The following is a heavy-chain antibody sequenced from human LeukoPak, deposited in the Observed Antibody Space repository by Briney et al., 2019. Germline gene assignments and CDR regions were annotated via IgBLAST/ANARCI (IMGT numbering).Heavy chain of an antibody. CDR2: FDPEDGET. D-gene: IGHD6-19*01. CDR3: ATGRYSSGWGRGPFAP. V-gene: IGHV1-24*01. J-gene: IGHJ5*02. Sequence: ASVKVSCKVSGYTLTELSMHWVRQAPGKGLEWMGGFDPEDGETIYAQKFQGRVTMTEDTSTDTAYMELSSLRSEDTAVYYCATGRYSSGWGRGPFAPWGQGTLVTVSS. CDR1: GYTLTELS.